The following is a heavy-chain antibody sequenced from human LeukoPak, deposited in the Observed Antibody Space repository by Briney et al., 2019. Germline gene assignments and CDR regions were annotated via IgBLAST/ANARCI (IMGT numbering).Heavy chain of an antibody. CDR2: ISSSGSYI. CDR1: GFTFSGSN. D-gene: IGHD6-19*01. CDR3: AKDNRRHYTSGPNPDSLH. Sequence: GGSLRLSCVASGFTFSGSNMNWVRQAPGKGLEWVSSISSSGSYIYYADSMKGRFTISRDNAKNSLYLQMNSLRVEDTAFYYCAKDNRRHYTSGPNPDSLHWGQGALVTVSS. V-gene: IGHV3-21*04. J-gene: IGHJ4*02.